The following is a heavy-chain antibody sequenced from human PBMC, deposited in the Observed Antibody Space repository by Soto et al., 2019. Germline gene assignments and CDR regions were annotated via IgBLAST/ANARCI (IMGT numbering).Heavy chain of an antibody. CDR1: GGPFSSSA. CDR2: IMPIFRTP. Sequence: QVQLVQSGAEVKKPGSSVKVSWKASGGPFSSSAFSWVRQAPGQGLEWMGGIMPIFRTPDYAQKLQGRVTVTADEPTSTAYMELSSLTSEDTGVYYCARDKDRQQLGGNYYYIMDVWGQGTTVTVSS. D-gene: IGHD3-3*02. V-gene: IGHV1-69*12. CDR3: ARDKDRQQLGGNYYYIMDV. J-gene: IGHJ6*02.